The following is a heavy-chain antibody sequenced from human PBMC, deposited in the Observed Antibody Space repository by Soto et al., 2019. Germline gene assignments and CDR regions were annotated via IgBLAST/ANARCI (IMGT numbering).Heavy chain of an antibody. Sequence: QVQLVESGGGVVQPGRSLRLSCAASGFTFSSYGMHWVRQAPGKGLEWVAVISYDGSNKYYADSVKGRFTISRDNSKNTLYLQMISLRAEDTAVYYCAKGDPLFDYWGQGPLVTVSS. J-gene: IGHJ4*02. CDR2: ISYDGSNK. CDR1: GFTFSSYG. V-gene: IGHV3-30*18. CDR3: AKGDPLFDY.